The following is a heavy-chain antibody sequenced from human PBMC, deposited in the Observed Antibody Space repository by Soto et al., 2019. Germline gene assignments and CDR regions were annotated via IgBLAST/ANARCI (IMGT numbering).Heavy chain of an antibody. Sequence: GGSLRLSCAASGFTFSSYGMHWVRQAPCKGLEWVAVISYDGSNKYYADSVKGRFTISRDNSKNTLYLQMNSLRAEDTAVYYCAKVLVAATPTAYFDYWGQGTLVTVSS. CDR3: AKVLVAATPTAYFDY. J-gene: IGHJ4*02. CDR2: ISYDGSNK. V-gene: IGHV3-30*18. D-gene: IGHD2-15*01. CDR1: GFTFSSYG.